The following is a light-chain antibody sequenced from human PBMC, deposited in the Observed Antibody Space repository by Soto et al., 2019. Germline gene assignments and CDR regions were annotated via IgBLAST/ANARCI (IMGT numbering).Light chain of an antibody. J-gene: IGKJ5*01. V-gene: IGKV1-39*01. CDR2: AAS. CDR3: QQSYRSPLT. Sequence: DLQMTQSPSSLSASVGDRVTITCRASQSISTYLNWYQQKPGKAPKLLIYAASSLHSGVPSRFSGSGSGTDFTLTISSLQPEDFATYYCQQSYRSPLTFGQGTRLEIK. CDR1: QSISTY.